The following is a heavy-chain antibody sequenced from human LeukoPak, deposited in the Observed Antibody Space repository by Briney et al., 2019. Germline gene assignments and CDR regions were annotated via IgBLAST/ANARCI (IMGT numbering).Heavy chain of an antibody. CDR1: GFTFSSYA. CDR3: AKGAGPASTIDDFFQH. D-gene: IGHD5/OR15-5a*01. V-gene: IGHV3-23*01. CDR2: ISGSGGST. Sequence: GGSLRLSCAASGFTFSSYAMSWVRQAPGKGLEWVSAISGSGGSTYYADSVKGRFTISRDNSKNTLYLQMNSLRAEDTAVYYCAKGAGPASTIDDFFQHWGQGTLVTVSS. J-gene: IGHJ1*01.